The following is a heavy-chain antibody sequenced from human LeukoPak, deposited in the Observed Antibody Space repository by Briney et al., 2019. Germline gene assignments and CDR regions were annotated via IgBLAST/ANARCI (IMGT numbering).Heavy chain of an antibody. D-gene: IGHD1-1*01. J-gene: IGHJ4*02. CDR2: IKQDGSEK. CDR3: VKRISDY. CDR1: GFTFRNYW. V-gene: IGHV3-7*01. Sequence: GGSLRLSCAASGFTFRNYWMSWVRQAPGKGLEWVANIKQDGSEKYYVDFVKGRFTISRDNAKNSLYLQMNSLRAEDTAVYYCVKRISDYWGQGTLVTVSS.